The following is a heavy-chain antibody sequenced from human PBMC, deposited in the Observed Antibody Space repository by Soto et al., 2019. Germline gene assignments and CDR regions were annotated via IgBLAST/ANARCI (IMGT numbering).Heavy chain of an antibody. Sequence: QAQLVESGGGVVQPGRSLRLSCAASGFAFSSYGMHWVRQAPGTGLGWVAVISYDGSLHHYADSVKGRFTISRDNSKNLLLLHMGRLRATDTPWYYCGSNRRYGHISVPYSLGQGTLGSFSS. J-gene: IGHJ4*02. CDR3: GSNRRYGHISVPYS. CDR2: ISYDGSLH. D-gene: IGHD2-21*01. CDR1: GFAFSSYG. V-gene: IGHV3-30*03.